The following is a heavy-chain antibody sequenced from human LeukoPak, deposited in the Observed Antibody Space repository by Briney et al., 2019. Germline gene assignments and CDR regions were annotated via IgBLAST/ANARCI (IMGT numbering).Heavy chain of an antibody. J-gene: IGHJ4*02. CDR3: ARSGLRYFDCPDY. D-gene: IGHD3-9*01. V-gene: IGHV3-7*05. Sequence: GGSLRLSCAASGFTFSRYWMSWVRQAPGKGLEWVATIKQDGSEKYYVDSVKGRFTISRDNAKNSLSLQVNSLRAEDTAVYYCARSGLRYFDCPDYWGQGALVTVSS. CDR2: IKQDGSEK. CDR1: GFTFSRYW.